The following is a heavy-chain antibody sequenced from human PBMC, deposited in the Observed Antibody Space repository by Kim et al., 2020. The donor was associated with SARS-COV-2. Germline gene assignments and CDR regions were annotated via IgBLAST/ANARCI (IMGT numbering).Heavy chain of an antibody. J-gene: IGHJ6*02. V-gene: IGHV1-8*01. CDR3: ARMHLSMDV. Sequence: GYAQRFQGRVTMTRNTSRSTAYMELSSLRSEDTAVYFCARMHLSMDVWGQGTTVIVSS.